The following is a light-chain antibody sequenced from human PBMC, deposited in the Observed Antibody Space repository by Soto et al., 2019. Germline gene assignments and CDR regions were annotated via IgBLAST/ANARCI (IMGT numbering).Light chain of an antibody. CDR1: SSDVGAYNY. V-gene: IGLV2-14*01. J-gene: IGLJ2*01. CDR2: DVS. CDR3: SSYTTSSTVV. Sequence: QSALTQPASVSGSPGQSITISCTGTSSDVGAYNYVSWYHQHPGKAPKLIIYDVSDRPSGVSTRFSGAKSGNTASLTISGLQAEDEADYYCSSYTTSSTVVFGGGTKVTV.